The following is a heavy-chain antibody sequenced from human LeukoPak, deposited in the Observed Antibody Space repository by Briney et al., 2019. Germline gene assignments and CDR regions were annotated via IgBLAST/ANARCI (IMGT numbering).Heavy chain of an antibody. Sequence: GASVKVSCKASGYTFTSYYMHWVRQAPGQGLEWMGIINPSGGSTSYAQKFQGRVTMTRDTSTSTVYMELSSLRSEDTAVYYCARERILIYCSSTSCYHNGDGMDVWGQGTTVTVSS. CDR1: GYTFTSYY. CDR2: INPSGGST. CDR3: ARERILIYCSSTSCYHNGDGMDV. D-gene: IGHD2-2*01. J-gene: IGHJ6*02. V-gene: IGHV1-46*01.